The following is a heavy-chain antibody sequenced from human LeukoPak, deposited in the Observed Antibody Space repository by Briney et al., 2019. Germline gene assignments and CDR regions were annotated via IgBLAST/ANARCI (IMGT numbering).Heavy chain of an antibody. CDR2: IYYSGST. V-gene: IGHV4-39*02. CDR3: AREYCGGDCYSPLYFDY. D-gene: IGHD2-21*02. CDR1: GGSISSSSYY. J-gene: IGHJ4*02. Sequence: SETLSLTCTVSGGSISSSSYYWGWIRQPPGKGLEWIGSIYYSGSTYYNPSLKSRFTISVDTSKNQFSLKLSSVTAADTAVYYCAREYCGGDCYSPLYFDYWGQGTLVTVSS.